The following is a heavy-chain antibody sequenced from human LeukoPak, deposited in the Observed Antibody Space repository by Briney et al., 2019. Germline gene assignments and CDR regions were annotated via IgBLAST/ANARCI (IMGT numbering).Heavy chain of an antibody. CDR3: ARGRDGYNFGSGFYYFDY. CDR2: MNPNSGNT. J-gene: IGHJ4*02. CDR1: GYTFTSYD. Sequence: ASVKVSCKATGYTFTSYDINWVRQATGQGLEWMGWMNPNSGNTGYAQKFQGRVTITRNTSISTAYMELSSLRSEDTAVYYCARGRDGYNFGSGFYYFDYWGQGTLVTVSS. V-gene: IGHV1-8*03. D-gene: IGHD5-24*01.